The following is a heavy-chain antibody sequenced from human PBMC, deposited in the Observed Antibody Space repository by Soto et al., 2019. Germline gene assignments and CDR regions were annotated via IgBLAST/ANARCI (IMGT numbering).Heavy chain of an antibody. J-gene: IGHJ4*02. V-gene: IGHV3-23*01. D-gene: IGHD3-22*01. CDR1: GFTFSSYA. Sequence: LRLSCAASGFTFSSYAMNWVRQAPGKGLEWVSSISGSGGGTYYADSVKGRLTIFRDNSKNTLFLQMNNLRAEDTALYYCARDRLPGYYDSSGSLDYWGQGTLVTVSS. CDR3: ARDRLPGYYDSSGSLDY. CDR2: ISGSGGGT.